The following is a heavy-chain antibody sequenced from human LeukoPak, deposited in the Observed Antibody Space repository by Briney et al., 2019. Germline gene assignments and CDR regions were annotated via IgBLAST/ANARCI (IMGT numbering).Heavy chain of an antibody. CDR3: ARGSLTSLDY. D-gene: IGHD2-2*01. Sequence: GRSLRLSCAASGFTFSIYSMHWVHQAPGKGLEWVAVISYDGSNKYYADSVKGRFTISRDNSKNTLYLQMNSLRAEDTAVYYCARGSLTSLDYWGQGTLVTVSS. J-gene: IGHJ4*02. V-gene: IGHV3-30-3*01. CDR2: ISYDGSNK. CDR1: GFTFSIYS.